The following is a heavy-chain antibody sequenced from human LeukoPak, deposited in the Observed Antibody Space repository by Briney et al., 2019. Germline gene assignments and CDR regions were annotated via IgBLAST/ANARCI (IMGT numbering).Heavy chain of an antibody. CDR3: ASRSPSRTYDFWSGYYLHDAFDI. CDR1: GFTVSSNY. CDR2: IYSGGST. J-gene: IGHJ3*02. V-gene: IGHV3-66*02. D-gene: IGHD3-3*01. Sequence: GGSLRLSCAASGFTVSSNYMSWVRQAPGKGLEWVSVIYSGGSTYYADSVKGRFTISRDNSKNTLYLQMNSLRAEDTAVYYCASRSPSRTYDFWSGYYLHDAFDIWGQRTMVTVSS.